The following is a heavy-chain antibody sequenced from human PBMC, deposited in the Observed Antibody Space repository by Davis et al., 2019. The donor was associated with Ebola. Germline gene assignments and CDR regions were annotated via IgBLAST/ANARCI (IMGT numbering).Heavy chain of an antibody. J-gene: IGHJ5*02. Sequence: AASVQVSCKASGYTFTSYYMHRVRQAPGQGLEWMGIINPSGGSTSYYAQKFQGRVTMTRDTSTSTVYMELSGLRSEDTAVYYCARANWATVGTRWFDPWGQGTLVTVSS. CDR2: INPSGGST. CDR1: GYTFTSYY. V-gene: IGHV1-46*01. D-gene: IGHD6-13*01. CDR3: ARANWATVGTRWFDP.